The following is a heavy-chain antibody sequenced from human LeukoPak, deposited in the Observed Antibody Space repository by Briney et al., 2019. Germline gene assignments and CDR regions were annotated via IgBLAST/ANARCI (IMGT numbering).Heavy chain of an antibody. CDR2: IRYDGSNK. J-gene: IGHJ4*02. CDR1: GFTFSSYG. V-gene: IGHV3-30*02. CDR3: AKGEKDFWSGYSIPDFDY. D-gene: IGHD3-3*01. Sequence: GGSLRLSCAASGFTFSSYGMYWVRQAPGKGLEWVAFIRYDGSNKYYADSVKGRFTISRDNSKNTLYLQMNSLRAEDTAVYYCAKGEKDFWSGYSIPDFDYWGQGTLVTVSS.